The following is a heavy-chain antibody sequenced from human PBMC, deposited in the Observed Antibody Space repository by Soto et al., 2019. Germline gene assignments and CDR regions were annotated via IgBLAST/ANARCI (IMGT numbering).Heavy chain of an antibody. CDR3: ARDGTTGTANYHYAMDV. J-gene: IGHJ6*02. CDR1: GGSVSSGSYY. D-gene: IGHD4-17*01. CDR2: IHASSISNI. Sequence: PSETLSLTCTVSGGSVSSGSYYWSWIRQPPGKGLEWISYIHASSISNIYYADSVKGRFTISRDNAKNSLYLQMDSLRAEDTAVYYCARDGTTGTANYHYAMDVWGQGTTVTVSS. V-gene: IGHV3-48*04.